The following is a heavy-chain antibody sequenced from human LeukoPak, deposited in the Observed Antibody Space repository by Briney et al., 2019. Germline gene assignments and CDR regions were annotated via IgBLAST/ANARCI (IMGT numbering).Heavy chain of an antibody. V-gene: IGHV4-61*02. Sequence: SQTLSLTCTVSGGSISSGSYYWSWIRQPAGKGLEWIGRIYTSGSTNYNPSLKSRVTISVDTSKNQFSLKLSSVTAADTAVYYYARLVRTYYYDSSGGTFDYWGQGTLVTVSS. CDR2: IYTSGST. CDR1: GGSISSGSYY. D-gene: IGHD3-22*01. J-gene: IGHJ4*02. CDR3: ARLVRTYYYDSSGGTFDY.